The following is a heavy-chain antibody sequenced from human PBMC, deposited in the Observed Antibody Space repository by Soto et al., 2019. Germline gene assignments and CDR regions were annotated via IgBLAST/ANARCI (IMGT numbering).Heavy chain of an antibody. D-gene: IGHD2-15*01. Sequence: PGGSLRLSCAASGLIFSNYKMHWVRQAPGKGLVWVSRINTDGSITDYADSVKGRFTVSRDNPKNTLYLQMNSLRAEDTAVYYCARGSDGHHYWGQGTLVTVSS. CDR1: GLIFSNYK. J-gene: IGHJ4*02. CDR3: ARGSDGHHY. V-gene: IGHV3-74*01. CDR2: INTDGSIT.